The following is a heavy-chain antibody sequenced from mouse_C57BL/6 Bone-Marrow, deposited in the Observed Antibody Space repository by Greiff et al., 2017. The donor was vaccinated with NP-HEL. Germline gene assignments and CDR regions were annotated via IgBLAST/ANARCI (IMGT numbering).Heavy chain of an antibody. CDR1: GYAFSSSW. V-gene: IGHV1-82*01. J-gene: IGHJ2*01. CDR2: IYPGDGDT. Sequence: QVQLQQSGPELVKPGASVKISCKASGYAFSSSWMNWVKQRPGKGLEWIGRIYPGDGDTNYNGKFKGKATLTADKSSSTAYMQLSSLTSEDSAVYCCAREGDYGRDYWGQGTTLTVSS. CDR3: AREGDYGRDY. D-gene: IGHD1-1*01.